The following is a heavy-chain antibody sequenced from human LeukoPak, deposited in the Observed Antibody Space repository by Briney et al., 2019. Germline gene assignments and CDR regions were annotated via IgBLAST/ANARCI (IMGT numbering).Heavy chain of an antibody. J-gene: IGHJ4*02. V-gene: IGHV1-2*02. CDR1: GYTFTGYY. D-gene: IGHD1-26*01. CDR3: AASGTYYSTYFDY. CDR2: INPNSGGT. Sequence: ASVKVSCKASGYTFTGYYMHWVRQAPGQGLEWMGWINPNSGGTNYAQKFQGRVTMTTDTSTTTAYMELRSLRSDDTAVYYCAASGTYYSTYFDYWGQGTLVTVSS.